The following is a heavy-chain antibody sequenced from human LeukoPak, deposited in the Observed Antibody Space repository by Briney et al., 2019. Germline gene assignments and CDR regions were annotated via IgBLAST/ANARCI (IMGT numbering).Heavy chain of an antibody. D-gene: IGHD3-9*01. V-gene: IGHV3-30*02. J-gene: IGHJ6*02. CDR1: GFTFSSYG. Sequence: PGGSLRLSCVASGFTFSSYGIHWVRQAPGKGLEWVAVIWYGGSKKYYADSVKGRFTISRDNSKNTLYLQMNSLRAEDTAVYYCAKDTPITIFYSYGMDVWGQGTTVTVSS. CDR3: AKDTPITIFYSYGMDV. CDR2: IWYGGSKK.